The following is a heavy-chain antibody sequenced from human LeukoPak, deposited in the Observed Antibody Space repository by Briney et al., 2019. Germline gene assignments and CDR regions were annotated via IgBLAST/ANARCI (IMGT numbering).Heavy chain of an antibody. CDR3: ARGESQSSLYNWFDP. V-gene: IGHV4-59*01. CDR1: GGSISSYY. CDR2: IYYSGST. J-gene: IGHJ5*02. Sequence: SETLSLTCTVSGGSISSYYWSWIRQPPGKGLEWIGYIYYSGSTNYNPSLKSRVTISVDTSKNQFSLKLSSVTAADTAVYYRARGESQSSLYNWFDPWGQGTLVTVSS.